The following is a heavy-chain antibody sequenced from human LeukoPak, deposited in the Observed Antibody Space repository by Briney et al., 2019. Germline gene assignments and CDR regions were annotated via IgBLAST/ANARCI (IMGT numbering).Heavy chain of an antibody. V-gene: IGHV3-53*01. J-gene: IGHJ6*04. CDR1: GFTVTSSY. CDR2: IYNDGST. CDR3: AREGGDRGMDV. Sequence: GGSLRLSCAASGFTVTSSYMSWVRQAPGKGLEWVSVIYNDGSTFYADSVKGRFTISRDNSKNTLYLQMNSLRVDDTAVYYCAREGGDRGMDVWGKGTTVTVSS. D-gene: IGHD4-17*01.